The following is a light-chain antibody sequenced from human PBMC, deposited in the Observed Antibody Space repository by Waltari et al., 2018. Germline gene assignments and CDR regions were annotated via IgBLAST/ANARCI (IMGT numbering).Light chain of an antibody. CDR2: GAY. J-gene: IGKJ1*01. CDR3: QHHVRLPAT. Sequence: IVLPQSPGTLSLSPGERATLSCRASQSVNTYLAWYQQKPGQAPRLLIYGAYTRAAGIPDRFSGSGSGTDFSLTISRLEAEDVAVYYCQHHVRLPATFGQGTKVEIK. V-gene: IGKV3-20*01. CDR1: QSVNTY.